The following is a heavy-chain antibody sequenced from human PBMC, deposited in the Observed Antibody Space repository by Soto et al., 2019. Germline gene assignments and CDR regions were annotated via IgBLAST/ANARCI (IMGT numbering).Heavy chain of an antibody. J-gene: IGHJ6*02. CDR3: ARDSPRGIVVVITSYYYGMDV. D-gene: IGHD3-22*01. CDR1: GYTFTSYG. CDR2: ISAYNGNT. Sequence: QVQLVQSGAEVKKPGASVKVSCKASGYTFTSYGISWVRQAPGQGLEWMGWISAYNGNTNHAQKLQGRVTMTTDTSTSAAYMELRSLRSDDTAVYYCARDSPRGIVVVITSYYYGMDVWGQGTTVTVSS. V-gene: IGHV1-18*04.